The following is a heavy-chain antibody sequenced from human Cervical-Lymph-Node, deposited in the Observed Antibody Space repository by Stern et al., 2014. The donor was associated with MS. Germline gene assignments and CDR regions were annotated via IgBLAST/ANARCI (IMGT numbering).Heavy chain of an antibody. CDR2: VSIETGNT. D-gene: IGHD2-2*02. CDR1: GYTFDRYG. J-gene: IGHJ4*02. Sequence: VQLVQSGREVKPPGASVKVSCRTSGYTFDRYGISWVRQAPGQGLEWMGWVSIETGNTDYSQRVQDRVTMTRDTSTRTVYMELRNVRSDDTAMYFCARDWGYCSSPNCYMGGSDHWGQGTLVIVSS. CDR3: ARDWGYCSSPNCYMGGSDH. V-gene: IGHV1-18*04.